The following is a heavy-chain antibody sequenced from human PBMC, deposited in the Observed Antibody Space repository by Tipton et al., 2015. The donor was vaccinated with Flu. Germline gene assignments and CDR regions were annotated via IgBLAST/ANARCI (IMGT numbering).Heavy chain of an antibody. CDR3: ARKVGDV. J-gene: IGHJ6*04. V-gene: IGHV3-7*03. CDR1: GFTFSSYW. Sequence: GSLRLSCAASGFTFSSYWMHWVRQAPGKGLEWVANIKEDGSVKYYLDSVMGRFTISRDNAKNSLFLQMNSLRAEDTAVYYCARKVGDVWGKGTTVTVSS. CDR2: IKEDGSVK.